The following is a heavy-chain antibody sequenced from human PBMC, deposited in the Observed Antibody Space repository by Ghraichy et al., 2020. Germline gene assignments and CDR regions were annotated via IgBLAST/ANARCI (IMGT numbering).Heavy chain of an antibody. D-gene: IGHD2-2*01. CDR1: GFTFSSYA. Sequence: GGSLRLSCAASGFTFSSYAMSWVRQAAGKGLEGVSVISGSGGSTYYADSGKGRFTISRDNSKITLYLQMNSLRADDTAVYYCAGGRKRVVSAAHSGWSNDYYFASWGQGPLVPVSS. CDR2: ISGSGGST. V-gene: IGHV3-23*01. J-gene: IGHJ4*02. CDR3: AGGRKRVVSAAHSGWSNDYYFAS.